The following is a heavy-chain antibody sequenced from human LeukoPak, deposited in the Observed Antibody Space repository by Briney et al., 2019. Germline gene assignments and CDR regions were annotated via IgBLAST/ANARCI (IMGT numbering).Heavy chain of an antibody. CDR1: GGSISSSSYY. D-gene: IGHD3-3*01. CDR3: ARHGGTTIFGVVIVYYFDY. V-gene: IGHV4-39*01. CDR2: IYYSGST. J-gene: IGHJ4*02. Sequence: PSETLSLTCSVSGGSISSSSYYWGWIRQPPGKGLEWIGSIYYSGSTYYNPSLKSRVTISVDTSKNQFSLKLSSMTAADTAVYYCARHGGTTIFGVVIVYYFDYWGQGTLVTVSS.